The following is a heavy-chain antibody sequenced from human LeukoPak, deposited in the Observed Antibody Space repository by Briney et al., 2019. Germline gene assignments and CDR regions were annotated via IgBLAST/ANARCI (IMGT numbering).Heavy chain of an antibody. D-gene: IGHD3-22*01. V-gene: IGHV1-69*05. CDR3: ARPQTYYYDSSGYVR. CDR1: GYTFTDYF. CDR2: IIPIFGTA. J-gene: IGHJ4*02. Sequence: SVKVSCKTSGYTFTDYFIHWVRRAPGQGLEWMGRIIPIFGTANYAQKFQGRVTITTDESTSTAYMELSSLRSEDTAVYYCARPQTYYYDSSGYVRWGQGTLVTVSS.